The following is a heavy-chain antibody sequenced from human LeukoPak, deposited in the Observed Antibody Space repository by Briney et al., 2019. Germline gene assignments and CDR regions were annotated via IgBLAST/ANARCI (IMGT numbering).Heavy chain of an antibody. V-gene: IGHV3-74*01. Sequence: GGSLRLSCAASGNYWMHWVRQAPGKGLVWVSHINSDGSWTSYADSVKGRFTISRDNSKNTLYLQMNSLRAEDTAVYYCAKDSLSGYSSSCSDYWGQGTLVTVSS. J-gene: IGHJ4*02. D-gene: IGHD6-13*01. CDR3: AKDSLSGYSSSCSDY. CDR1: GNYW. CDR2: INSDGSWT.